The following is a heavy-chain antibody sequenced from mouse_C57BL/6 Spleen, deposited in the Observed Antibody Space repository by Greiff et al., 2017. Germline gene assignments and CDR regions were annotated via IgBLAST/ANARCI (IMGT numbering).Heavy chain of an antibody. CDR3: ARPDSNYGNSWFAY. CDR1: DSEVFPIAY. V-gene: IGHV15-2*01. CDR2: ILPSIGRT. Sequence: QVQLQQSGSELRSPGSSVKLSCKDFDSEVFPIAYMSWVRQKPGHGFEWIGGILPSIGRTIYGEKFEDKATLDADTLSNTAYLELNSLTSEDSAIYYCARPDSNYGNSWFAYWGQGTLVTVSA. D-gene: IGHD2-5*01. J-gene: IGHJ3*01.